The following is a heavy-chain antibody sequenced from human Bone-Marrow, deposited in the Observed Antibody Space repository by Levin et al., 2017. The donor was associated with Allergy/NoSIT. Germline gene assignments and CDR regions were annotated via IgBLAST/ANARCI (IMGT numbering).Heavy chain of an antibody. Sequence: GGSLRLSCAASGLIVSNYAMHWVRQAPGKGLEWVAVISFDGIGKNYADSVKGRLTISRDISKNTLYLQMNSLRPEDTAVYYCAREENTYYAILTGYLDFWGQGTLVTVSS. J-gene: IGHJ4*02. CDR3: AREENTYYAILTGYLDF. CDR2: ISFDGIGK. V-gene: IGHV3-30-3*01. D-gene: IGHD3-9*01. CDR1: GLIVSNYA.